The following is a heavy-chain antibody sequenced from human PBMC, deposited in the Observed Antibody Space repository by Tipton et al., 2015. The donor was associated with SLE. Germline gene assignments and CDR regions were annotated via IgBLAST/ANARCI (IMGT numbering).Heavy chain of an antibody. Sequence: TLSLTCSVSGVSLSRGSYFWTWIRQPAGKGLEWVGYFYYSGSTKYNPSLKSRVTISGDTSKNQFSLTLSSVTAADTAVYYCARDPDLDLCSGTTCPDTFDMWGQGTVVTVSS. CDR3: ARDPDLDLCSGTTCPDTFDM. CDR1: GVSLSRGSYF. J-gene: IGHJ3*02. V-gene: IGHV4-61*10. CDR2: FYYSGST. D-gene: IGHD2-2*01.